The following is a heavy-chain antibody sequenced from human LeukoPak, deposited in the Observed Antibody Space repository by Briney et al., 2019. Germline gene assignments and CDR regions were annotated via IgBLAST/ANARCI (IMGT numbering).Heavy chain of an antibody. Sequence: SETLSLTCTVSGGSISSSSYYWGWIRQPPGKGPEWIGSIYHSGSTYYNPSLKSRVTISVDTSKNQFSLKLSSVTAADTAMYYCARDETYSSDWQSNHYYYYMDVWGIGTTVTVSS. CDR2: IYHSGST. CDR1: GGSISSSSYY. V-gene: IGHV4-39*07. D-gene: IGHD6-19*01. CDR3: ARDETYSSDWQSNHYYYYMDV. J-gene: IGHJ6*03.